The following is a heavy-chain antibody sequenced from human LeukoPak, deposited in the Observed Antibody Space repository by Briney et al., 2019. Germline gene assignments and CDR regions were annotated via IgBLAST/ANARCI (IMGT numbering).Heavy chain of an antibody. CDR3: ARGRRIYYDSSGYRVFDY. D-gene: IGHD3-22*01. CDR1: GRSFSGYY. Sequence: TSETLSLTCAVYGRSFSGYYWSWIRQPPGKGLEWIGEINHSGSTNYNPSLKSRVTISVDTSRNQFSLKLSSVTAADTAVYYCARGRRIYYDSSGYRVFDYWGQGTLVTVSS. CDR2: INHSGST. J-gene: IGHJ4*02. V-gene: IGHV4-34*01.